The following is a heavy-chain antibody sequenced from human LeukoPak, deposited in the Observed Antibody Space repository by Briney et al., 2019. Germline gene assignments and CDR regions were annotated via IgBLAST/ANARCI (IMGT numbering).Heavy chain of an antibody. CDR3: ARTPGSGVGYFGL. J-gene: IGHJ2*01. Sequence: SETLSLTCTVSGGSISSSSYYWSWIRQPPGQGLEWIGYIYYSGSTNYNPSLKSRVTISVDTSKNQFSLKLSSVTAADTAVYYCARTPGSGVGYFGLWGRGTLVTVSS. V-gene: IGHV4-61*05. CDR1: GGSISSSSYY. CDR2: IYYSGST. D-gene: IGHD2-15*01.